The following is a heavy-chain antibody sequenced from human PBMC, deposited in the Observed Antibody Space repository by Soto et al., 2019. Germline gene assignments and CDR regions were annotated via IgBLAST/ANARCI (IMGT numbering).Heavy chain of an antibody. CDR1: GYSFTSYW. Sequence: PGESLKISCKGSGYSFTSYWIGWVRQMPGKGLEWMGIIYPGDSDTRYSPSFQGQVTISADKSISTAYLQWSSLKASDTAMYYCARRRDGYNPGGDYFDYWGQGALVTVSS. CDR2: IYPGDSDT. D-gene: IGHD5-12*01. J-gene: IGHJ4*02. CDR3: ARRRDGYNPGGDYFDY. V-gene: IGHV5-51*01.